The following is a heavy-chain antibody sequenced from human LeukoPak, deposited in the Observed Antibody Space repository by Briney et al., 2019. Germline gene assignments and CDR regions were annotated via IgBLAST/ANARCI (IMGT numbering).Heavy chain of an antibody. CDR1: GFTFSSYA. V-gene: IGHV3-30-3*01. J-gene: IGHJ5*02. CDR2: ISYDGSNK. CDR3: ARAGYSYGRFVFDWFDP. Sequence: GRSLRLSCAASGFTFSSYAIHWVRQAPGKGLEWVAVISYDGSNKYYADSVKGRFTISRDNSKNTLYLQMNRLRAEDTAVYYCARAGYSYGRFVFDWFDPWGQGTLVTVSS. D-gene: IGHD5-18*01.